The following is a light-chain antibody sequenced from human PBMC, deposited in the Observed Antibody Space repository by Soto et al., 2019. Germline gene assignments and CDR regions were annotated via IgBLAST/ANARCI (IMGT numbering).Light chain of an antibody. CDR3: ISYASSSTLV. CDR2: GVT. CDR1: SSDIGFYAY. J-gene: IGLJ1*01. Sequence: QSVLTQPASVSGSPGQSITISCTGTSSDIGFYAYVSWYQHPPGKAPTLMIYGVTNRPSGVSSRFSGSKYGNTASLTISGLQAEDEADYYCISYASSSTLVFGTGTKLTVL. V-gene: IGLV2-14*01.